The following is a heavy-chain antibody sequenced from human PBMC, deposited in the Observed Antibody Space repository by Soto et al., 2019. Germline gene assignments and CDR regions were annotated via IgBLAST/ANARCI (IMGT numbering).Heavy chain of an antibody. D-gene: IGHD2-21*01. Sequence: PGGSLRLSCAASGFTFSDYYMSWIRQAPGKGLEWVSYISSSGSTIYYADSVKGRFTISRDNAKNSLYLQMNSLRAEDTAVYYCARVSVISHRSTYYYYYGMDVWGQGTTVTVSS. CDR1: GFTFSDYY. J-gene: IGHJ6*02. CDR3: ARVSVISHRSTYYYYYGMDV. V-gene: IGHV3-11*01. CDR2: ISSSGSTI.